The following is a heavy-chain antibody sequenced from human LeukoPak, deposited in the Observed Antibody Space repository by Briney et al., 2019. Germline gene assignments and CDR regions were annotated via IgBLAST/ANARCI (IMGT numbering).Heavy chain of an antibody. V-gene: IGHV1-69*13. J-gene: IGHJ6*03. CDR1: GGTFSSYA. CDR3: ARGACSSCEYYYYYYMDV. Sequence: SVKVSCKASGGTFSSYAISWVRQAPGQGLEWMGGIIPIFGTANYAQKFQGRVTITADESTSTAYMELSSLRSEDTAVYYCARGACSSCEYYYYYYMDVWGKGTTVTVSS. D-gene: IGHD6-13*01. CDR2: IIPIFGTA.